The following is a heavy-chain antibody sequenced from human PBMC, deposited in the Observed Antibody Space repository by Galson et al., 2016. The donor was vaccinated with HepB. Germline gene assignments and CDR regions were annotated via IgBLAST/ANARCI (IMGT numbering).Heavy chain of an antibody. J-gene: IGHJ4*02. Sequence: SETLSLTCTVSGGSISGAPSYYCWVRQPPRKGLEWIGSINYNGHTYYNGSLESRVTMSVDTSNPQFSLRLRSVIDSDTAVYFCARLVEEGSNDFDYWGQGALVAVSS. CDR1: GGSISGAPSY. V-gene: IGHV4-39*01. CDR3: ARLVEEGSNDFDY. CDR2: INYNGHT. D-gene: IGHD1-1*01.